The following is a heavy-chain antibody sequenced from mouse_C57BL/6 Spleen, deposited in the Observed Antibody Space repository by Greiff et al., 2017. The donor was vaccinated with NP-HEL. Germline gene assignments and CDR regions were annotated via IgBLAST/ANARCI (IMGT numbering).Heavy chain of an antibody. J-gene: IGHJ3*01. CDR3: AHYGSSFAY. CDR1: GYAFSSSW. D-gene: IGHD1-1*01. V-gene: IGHV1-82*01. Sequence: VQLQQSGPELVKPGASVKISCKASGYAFSSSWMNWVKQRPGKGLEWIGRIYPGDGDTNYNGKFKGKATLTADKSSSTAYMQLSSLTSEDSAVYFCAHYGSSFAYWGQGTLVTVSA. CDR2: IYPGDGDT.